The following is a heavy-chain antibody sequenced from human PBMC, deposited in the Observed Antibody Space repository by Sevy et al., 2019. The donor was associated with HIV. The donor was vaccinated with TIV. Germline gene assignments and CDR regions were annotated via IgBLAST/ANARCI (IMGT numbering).Heavy chain of an antibody. J-gene: IGHJ6*02. CDR2: IRGKGYGGTT. CDR3: TSASYSYYYGMDV. CDR1: GFTFGDYA. V-gene: IGHV3-49*04. Sequence: GVLRLSCTTSGFTFGDYAMSWVRQAPGKGLEWVGFIRGKGYGGTTEYAASVKGRFTIPGDDSKSISYLQMNSLKTEATAVYYCTSASYSYYYGMDVWGQGTTVTVSS.